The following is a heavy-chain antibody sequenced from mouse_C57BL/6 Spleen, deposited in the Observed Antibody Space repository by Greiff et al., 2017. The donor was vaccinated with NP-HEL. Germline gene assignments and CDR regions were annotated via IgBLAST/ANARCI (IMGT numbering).Heavy chain of an antibody. V-gene: IGHV1-15*01. CDR3: TRDYYGSSYYSWFAY. J-gene: IGHJ3*01. Sequence: VQLQQSGAELVRPGASVTLSCKASGYTFTDYEMHWVKQTPVHGLEWIGAIDPETGGTAYNQKFKGKAILTADKSSSTAYMALRSLTSEDSAVYYCTRDYYGSSYYSWFAYWGQGTLVTVSA. CDR2: IDPETGGT. CDR1: GYTFTDYE. D-gene: IGHD1-1*01.